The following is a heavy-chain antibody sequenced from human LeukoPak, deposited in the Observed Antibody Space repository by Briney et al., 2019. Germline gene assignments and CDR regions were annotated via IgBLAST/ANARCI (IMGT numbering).Heavy chain of an antibody. J-gene: IGHJ4*02. CDR3: TRGSDTIFGVARDGFDH. Sequence: ASVKVSCKASGYTFINYYIHWVRQAPGQGLEWMGMINPNGGSTSYAQKFQGRVTMTRDTSTRTVYLELSSLRSEDTAVYYCTRGSDTIFGVARDGFDHWGQGTLVTVSS. V-gene: IGHV1-46*01. CDR1: GYTFINYY. D-gene: IGHD3-3*01. CDR2: INPNGGST.